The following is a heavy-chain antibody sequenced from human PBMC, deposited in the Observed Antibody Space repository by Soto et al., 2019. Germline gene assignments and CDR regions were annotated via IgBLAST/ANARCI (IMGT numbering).Heavy chain of an antibody. CDR3: ARLGGSYWNYYGMDV. CDR2: ISTSGSTI. J-gene: IGHJ6*02. V-gene: IGHV3-48*02. D-gene: IGHD1-26*01. CDR1: GFTFNNYD. Sequence: GGSLRLSCAVSGFTFNNYDMNWVRQAPGKGLEWVSYISTSGSTIHYADSVKGRFTISRDNAKNSLYLQVNSLRDEDTAVYYCARLGGSYWNYYGMDVWGQGTTVTVSS.